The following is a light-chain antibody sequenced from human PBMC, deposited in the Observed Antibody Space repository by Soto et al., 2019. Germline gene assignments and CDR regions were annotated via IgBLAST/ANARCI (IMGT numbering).Light chain of an antibody. CDR1: SSDIGGYNS. CDR3: SSYTSSSTRV. V-gene: IGLV2-14*01. J-gene: IGLJ2*01. Sequence: HSALTQPASVSGSPGQSITISCTGASSDIGGYNSVSWYQQHPGKAPQLMIYDVSYRPSGISSRFSGSKSGNTASLTISGLQAEDEADYYCSSYTSSSTRVFGGGTKLTVL. CDR2: DVS.